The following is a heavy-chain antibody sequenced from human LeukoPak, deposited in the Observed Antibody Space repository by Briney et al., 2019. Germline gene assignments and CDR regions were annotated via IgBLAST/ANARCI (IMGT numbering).Heavy chain of an antibody. CDR1: GFTFSSYG. D-gene: IGHD3-10*01. Sequence: GGSLRLSCAASGFTFSSYGMHWVRQAPGKGLEWVAVISYDGSNKYYADSVKGRFTISRDNSKNTLYLQMNSLRAEDTVVYYCAKVPYGSGSYPDYWGQGTLVTVSS. V-gene: IGHV3-30*18. J-gene: IGHJ4*02. CDR2: ISYDGSNK. CDR3: AKVPYGSGSYPDY.